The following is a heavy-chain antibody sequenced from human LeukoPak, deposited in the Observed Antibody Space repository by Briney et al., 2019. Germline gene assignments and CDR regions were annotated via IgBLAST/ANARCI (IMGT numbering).Heavy chain of an antibody. Sequence: ASVTVSCKASRYTFTSYDINWVRQAAGQGVEWMGWMNPNSGNTGYAQKFEGRVTMPRNPSISTADMELGSLRSEDPAVYYWARGSWWGGNFDYWGQGTLVTVSS. J-gene: IGHJ4*02. CDR3: ARGSWWGGNFDY. CDR2: MNPNSGNT. V-gene: IGHV1-8*01. CDR1: RYTFTSYD. D-gene: IGHD2-8*02.